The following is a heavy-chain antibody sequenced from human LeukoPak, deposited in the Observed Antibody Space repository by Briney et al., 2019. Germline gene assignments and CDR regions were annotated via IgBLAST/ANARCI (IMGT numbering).Heavy chain of an antibody. CDR3: ATNEWSGYYFEY. CDR2: IYYSGSA. CDR1: GGSISSYY. Sequence: ETLSLTCTVSGGSISSYYWSWIRQPPGKGLEWIGYIYYSGSANYNPSLKSRVTISVDTSKNQFSLKLSSVTAADTAVYYCATNEWSGYYFEYWGQGTLVPVSS. D-gene: IGHD3-3*01. J-gene: IGHJ4*02. V-gene: IGHV4-59*08.